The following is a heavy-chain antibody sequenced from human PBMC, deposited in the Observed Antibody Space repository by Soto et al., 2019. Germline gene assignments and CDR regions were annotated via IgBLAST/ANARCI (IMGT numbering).Heavy chain of an antibody. V-gene: IGHV4-39*02. CDR3: ARRGSRLSVAVAAFDY. CDR2: ISYSGST. Sequence: SETLSLTCSVSSGSISTSGYYWGWIRQPPGTGLEWIGGISYSGSTYYNPSLKSRLTISVDTSKNHFSLKLSSVTAADTAVYFCARRGSRLSVAVAAFDYWSQGTLVTVSS. J-gene: IGHJ4*02. CDR1: SGSISTSGYY. D-gene: IGHD6-19*01.